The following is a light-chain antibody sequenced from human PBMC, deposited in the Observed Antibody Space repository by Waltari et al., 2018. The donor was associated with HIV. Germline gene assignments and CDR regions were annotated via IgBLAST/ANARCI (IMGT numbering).Light chain of an antibody. V-gene: IGKV3-20*01. J-gene: IGKJ1*01. Sequence: IVLTQSPGTLSLSPGERATPSCRASQIVSSAYLAWYQQKPGQAPRLLIYGASTRATGVPERFSGSGFGTDFTLTITRLEPEDFAVYYCQQYGDSPGTFGQGARVQI. CDR1: QIVSSAY. CDR3: QQYGDSPGT. CDR2: GAS.